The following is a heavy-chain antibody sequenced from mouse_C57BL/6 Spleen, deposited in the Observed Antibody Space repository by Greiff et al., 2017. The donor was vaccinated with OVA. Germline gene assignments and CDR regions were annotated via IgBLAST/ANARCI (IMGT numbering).Heavy chain of an antibody. CDR3: ARDALLPHWYFDV. CDR2: SRNKANDYTT. Sequence: EVQVVESGGGLVQSGRSLRLSCATSGFTFSDFYMEWVRQAPGKGLEWIAASRNKANDYTTEYSASVKGRFIVSRDTSQSILYLQMNALRAEDTAIYYCARDALLPHWYFDVWGTGTTVTVSS. D-gene: IGHD1-1*01. CDR1: GFTFSDFY. V-gene: IGHV7-1*01. J-gene: IGHJ1*03.